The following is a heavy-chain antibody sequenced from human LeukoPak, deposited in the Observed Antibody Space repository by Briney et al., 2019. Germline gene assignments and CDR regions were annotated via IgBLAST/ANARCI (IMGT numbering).Heavy chain of an antibody. J-gene: IGHJ4*02. D-gene: IGHD6-13*01. CDR1: GGSISSYY. V-gene: IGHV4-59*08. CDR2: IYYSGST. CDR3: ARHGGAAGAEYFDY. Sequence: SETLSLTCTVSGGSISSYYWSWNRQPPGKGLEWIGYIYYSGSTNYNPSLKSRVTISVDTSKNQFSLKLSSVTAADTAVYYCARHGGAAGAEYFDYWGQGTLVTVSS.